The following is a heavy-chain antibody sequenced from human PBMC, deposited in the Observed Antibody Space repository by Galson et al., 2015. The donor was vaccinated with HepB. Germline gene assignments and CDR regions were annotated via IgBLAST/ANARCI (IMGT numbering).Heavy chain of an antibody. J-gene: IGHJ4*02. V-gene: IGHV3-30*03. CDR1: GFTFSGYS. CDR3: ARDFGWNFDN. D-gene: IGHD6-19*01. Sequence: SLRLSCAASGFTFSGYSMNWVRQTPVKGLEWLAIISDDGITAFYADSVKGRFTISRDNSKNTLFLQMNSLRPDDTAVYYCARDFGWNFDNWGQGTLVTVSS. CDR2: ISDDGITA.